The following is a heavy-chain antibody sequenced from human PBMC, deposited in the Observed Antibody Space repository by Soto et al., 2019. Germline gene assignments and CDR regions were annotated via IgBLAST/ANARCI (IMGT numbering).Heavy chain of an antibody. J-gene: IGHJ5*02. CDR3: ARESRFLEWLSLNWFDP. CDR2: ISSSSSTI. D-gene: IGHD3-3*01. Sequence: GGSLRLSCAAPGFNFSSYRTTWVPQAPGKGLEWVSYISSSSSTIYYADSVKGRFTISRDNAKNSLYLQMNSLRDEDTAVYYCARESRFLEWLSLNWFDPWGQGT. V-gene: IGHV3-48*02. CDR1: GFNFSSYR.